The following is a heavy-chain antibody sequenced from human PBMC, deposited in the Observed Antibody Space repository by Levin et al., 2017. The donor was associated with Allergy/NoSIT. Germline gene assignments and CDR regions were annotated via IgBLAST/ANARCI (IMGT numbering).Heavy chain of an antibody. CDR1: GFTFSSYD. V-gene: IGHV3-13*04. J-gene: IGHJ3*02. Sequence: GESLKISCAASGFTFSSYDMHWVRQATGKGLEWVSAIGTACDTYYPGSVKGRFTISRENAKNSLYLQMNSLRAGDTAVYYCARARRGYGSGDDAFDIWGQGTMVTVSS. CDR2: IGTACDT. CDR3: ARARRGYGSGDDAFDI. D-gene: IGHD3-10*01.